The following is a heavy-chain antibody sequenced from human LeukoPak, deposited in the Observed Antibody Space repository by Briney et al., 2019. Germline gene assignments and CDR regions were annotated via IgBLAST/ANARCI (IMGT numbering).Heavy chain of an antibody. CDR3: ARSCRDGYRDFDY. Sequence: GESLKISCKGSGYSFTSYWIGWVRQMPGKGLEWMGIIYSGDSDTRYSPSLQGQVTISADKSISTAYLQWSSLKASDTAMYYCARSCRDGYRDFDYWGQGTLVTVSS. V-gene: IGHV5-51*01. CDR1: GYSFTSYW. CDR2: IYSGDSDT. D-gene: IGHD5-24*01. J-gene: IGHJ4*02.